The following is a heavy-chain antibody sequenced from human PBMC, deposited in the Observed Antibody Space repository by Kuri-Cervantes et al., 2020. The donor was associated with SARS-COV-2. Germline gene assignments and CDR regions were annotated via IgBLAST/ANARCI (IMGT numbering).Heavy chain of an antibody. D-gene: IGHD4-23*01. Sequence: SETLSLTCTVPGDSISDYSYYWGWIRQPPGKGLEWIGSIHYTGNTYYNPSLRSRVTMSVDTAKNQVSLEVTSVTAADTAVYYCARSGDYGGYYFDYWGQGTLVTVSS. CDR1: GDSISDYSYY. V-gene: IGHV4-39*01. J-gene: IGHJ4*02. CDR3: ARSGDYGGYYFDY. CDR2: IHYTGNT.